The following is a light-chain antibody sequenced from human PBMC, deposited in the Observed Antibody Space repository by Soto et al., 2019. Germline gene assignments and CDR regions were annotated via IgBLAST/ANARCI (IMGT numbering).Light chain of an antibody. Sequence: QSALTQPASVSGSPGQSITISCTGTSSDVGGYNYVSWYQQHPGKAPKLMIYEVSNRPSGVSDRFSGSKSGNTASLTISGLQAEDEGDYYCSSYTXGXTLLVFGGGTKVTVL. CDR3: SSYTXGXTLLV. CDR1: SSDVGGYNY. CDR2: EVS. J-gene: IGLJ3*02. V-gene: IGLV2-14*01.